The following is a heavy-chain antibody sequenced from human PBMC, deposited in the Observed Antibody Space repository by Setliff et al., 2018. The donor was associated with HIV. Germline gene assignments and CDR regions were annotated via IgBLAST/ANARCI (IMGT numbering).Heavy chain of an antibody. V-gene: IGHV4-4*09. CDR2: IYTSGST. CDR3: ARLSGDYYYFDY. J-gene: IGHJ4*02. Sequence: SETLSLTCTVSGGSISSYYWSWIRQPPGKGLERIGYIYTSGSTNYNPSLKSRVTISLDTSKNQFSLKLTSVTAADTAVYYCARLSGDYYYFDYWGQGTLVTVSS. CDR1: GGSISSYY. D-gene: IGHD2-21*02.